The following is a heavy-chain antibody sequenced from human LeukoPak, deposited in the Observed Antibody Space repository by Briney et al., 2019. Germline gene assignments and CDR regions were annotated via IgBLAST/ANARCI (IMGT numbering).Heavy chain of an antibody. V-gene: IGHV7-4-1*02. D-gene: IGHD2-15*01. CDR2: MNTYSGNP. Sequence: GASVKVSCKASGYTFTNHAVHWVRQAPGQGLEWMGWMNTYSGNPSYAQAFRGRFVFSLDTSVSTAYLEISSLKTEDTAVYYCARGYCSGGSCPDYWGQGTLVTVSS. CDR1: GYTFTNHA. J-gene: IGHJ4*02. CDR3: ARGYCSGGSCPDY.